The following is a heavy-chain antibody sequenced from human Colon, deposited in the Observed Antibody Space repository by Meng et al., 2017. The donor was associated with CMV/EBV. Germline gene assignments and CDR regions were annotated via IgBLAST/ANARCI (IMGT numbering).Heavy chain of an antibody. V-gene: IGHV3-20*04. D-gene: IGHD1-26*01. CDR3: ARAGHSGSYLPGLFDY. CDR2: INWNGKTS. Sequence: LKISCAASGFTFDDYGMTWVRQAPGKGLEWVSTINWNGKTSGHADSVQGRFTISRDNARNSLYLEMNFLRADDTAFYYCARAGHSGSYLPGLFDYWGQGVLVTVSS. J-gene: IGHJ4*02. CDR1: GFTFDDYG.